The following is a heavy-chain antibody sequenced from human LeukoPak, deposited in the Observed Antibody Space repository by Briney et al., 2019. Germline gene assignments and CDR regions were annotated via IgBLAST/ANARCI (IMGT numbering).Heavy chain of an antibody. Sequence: GGSLRLSCAASGFTFSSYSMNWVRQAPGKGLEWVSSISSSSNYIYYANSIKGRFTISRDNAKNSLYLQMNSLRAEDTAVYYCARSLTSGNSYNSFDCWGQGTLVTVSS. V-gene: IGHV3-21*01. D-gene: IGHD3-10*01. CDR2: ISSSSNYI. J-gene: IGHJ4*02. CDR3: ARSLTSGNSYNSFDC. CDR1: GFTFSSYS.